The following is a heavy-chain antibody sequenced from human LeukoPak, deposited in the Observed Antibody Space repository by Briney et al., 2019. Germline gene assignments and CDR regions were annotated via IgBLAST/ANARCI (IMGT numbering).Heavy chain of an antibody. V-gene: IGHV4-59*02. CDR3: ARGPLDSGYTYFDY. CDR1: GGSVSSYY. D-gene: IGHD5-12*01. CDR2: FSYSGST. Sequence: PSETLSLTCTVSGGSVSSYYWSWIRQPPGKGLEWIGYFSYSGSTNYNPSLKSRVTISVDTSKNQFSLKLSSVTAADTAAYYCARGPLDSGYTYFDYWGQGTLVSVAS. J-gene: IGHJ4*02.